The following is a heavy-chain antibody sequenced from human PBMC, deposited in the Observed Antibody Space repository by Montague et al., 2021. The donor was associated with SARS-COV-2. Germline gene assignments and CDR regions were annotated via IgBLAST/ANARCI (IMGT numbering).Heavy chain of an antibody. CDR2: IFHSGSN. V-gene: IGHV4-4*02. CDR3: ARRYRSSTTCPHWFDP. Sequence: SETLSLTCAVSGASISSSNWWCCVRQPPGKGLEWIGDIFHSGSNNYNPSPKSRRAISVVKPKNQFSLQLISLTAAATAADYCARRYRSSTTCPHWFDPWGQGALVTVSS. CDR1: GASISSSNW. D-gene: IGHD2-2*01. J-gene: IGHJ5*02.